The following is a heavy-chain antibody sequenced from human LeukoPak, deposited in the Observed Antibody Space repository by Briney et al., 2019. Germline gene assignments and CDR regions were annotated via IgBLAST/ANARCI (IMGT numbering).Heavy chain of an antibody. CDR1: GYTLTSFG. Sequence: ASVKVSCKASGYTLTSFGFSWVRQAPGQGLEWMGWTSTYNGNTNYAQKLQGRVTMTTDTSTSTAYMELRSLRSDDTAVYYCASGDAFDIWGQGTMVTVSS. CDR3: ASGDAFDI. J-gene: IGHJ3*02. CDR2: TSTYNGNT. V-gene: IGHV1-18*01.